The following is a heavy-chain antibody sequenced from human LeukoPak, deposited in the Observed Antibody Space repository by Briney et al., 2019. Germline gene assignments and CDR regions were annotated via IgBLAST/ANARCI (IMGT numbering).Heavy chain of an antibody. CDR1: GYTFTSYG. CDR2: ISAYNGNT. CDR3: ARGVGEYQLPLRVYYFDY. Sequence: GASVKVSCKASGYTFTSYGISWVRQAPGQGLEWMGWISAYNGNTNYAQKLQGRVTMTTDTSTSTAYMELRSLRSDDTAVYYCARGVGEYQLPLRVYYFDYWGQGTLVTVSS. V-gene: IGHV1-18*01. D-gene: IGHD2-2*01. J-gene: IGHJ4*02.